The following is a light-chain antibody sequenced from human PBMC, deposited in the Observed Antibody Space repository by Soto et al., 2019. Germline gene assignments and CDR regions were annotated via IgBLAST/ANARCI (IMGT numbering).Light chain of an antibody. CDR3: SSYTSSSTPHVV. J-gene: IGLJ2*01. CDR1: SSDVGGYNY. V-gene: IGLV2-14*03. CDR2: DVS. Sequence: QSALTQPASVSGSPGQSMTISCTGTSSDVGGYNYVSWYQHHPGKAPKLMIYDVSNRPSGVSNRFSGSKSGNTASLTISGLQAEDEADYYCSSYTSSSTPHVVFGGGTKLTVL.